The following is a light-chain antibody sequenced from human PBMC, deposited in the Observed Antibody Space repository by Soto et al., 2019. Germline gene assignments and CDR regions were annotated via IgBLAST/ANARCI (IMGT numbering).Light chain of an antibody. J-gene: IGKJ5*01. CDR1: QSVSSNY. V-gene: IGKV3-20*01. Sequence: IVVSQAPVTLSLSPGGRATLSCRGMQSVSSNYLAWYHQKPVQAPRFLIYGASTMATGIPDRFSSSGSGTDFTLTISRLEPEEFAVYYCQQYGSSPPITFGQGTRLEIK. CDR2: GAS. CDR3: QQYGSSPPIT.